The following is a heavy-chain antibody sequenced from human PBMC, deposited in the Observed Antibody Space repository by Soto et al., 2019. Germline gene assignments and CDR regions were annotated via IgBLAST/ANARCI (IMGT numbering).Heavy chain of an antibody. CDR1: GGSLRGYY. J-gene: IGHJ2*01. V-gene: IGHV4-34*01. D-gene: IGHD3-9*01. CDR3: ARESHDILTGPPWVWYFDL. Sequence: VRLRQWGVGPLGLLETPSPTSGVSGGSLRGYYGAWIRQSQGKGLEWLGEIKDPGSINYNPSLKSRVSISVDTSKNHYSLNLRSVTAADTAVYYCARESHDILTGPPWVWYFDLWGRGTLVTVSS. CDR2: IKDPGSI.